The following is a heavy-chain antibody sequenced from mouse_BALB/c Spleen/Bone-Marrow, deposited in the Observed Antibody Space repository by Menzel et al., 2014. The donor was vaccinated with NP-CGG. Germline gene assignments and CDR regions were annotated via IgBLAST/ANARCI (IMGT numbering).Heavy chain of an antibody. D-gene: IGHD1-1*01. Sequence: VMLVESGAELMKPGASVKISCKATGYTFXRYWIEWVKQRPGHGLEWIGEILPGSGSTNYNEKFKGKATFTADTSSNTAYMQLSSLTSEDSAVYYCARWGYGSSYVGYFDVWGAGTTVTVSS. CDR1: GYTFXRYW. CDR2: ILPGSGST. V-gene: IGHV1-9*01. CDR3: ARWGYGSSYVGYFDV. J-gene: IGHJ1*01.